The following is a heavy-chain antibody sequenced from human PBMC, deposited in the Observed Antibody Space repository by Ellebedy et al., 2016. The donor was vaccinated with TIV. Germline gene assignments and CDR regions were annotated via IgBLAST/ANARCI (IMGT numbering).Heavy chain of an antibody. CDR2: IRSSGSHI. Sequence: PGGSLRLSFVPSGFTFGSDIMNWVLQPPGKGLEWVASIRSSGSHIFYAYSGKCRVTISKDNAKNSLYLQMNSLRAEDTALYYCTRHDHAAASYYNTWGQGTLVTGSS. D-gene: IGHD3-10*01. CDR3: TRHDHAAASYYNT. J-gene: IGHJ4*02. V-gene: IGHV3-21*04. CDR1: GFTFGSDI.